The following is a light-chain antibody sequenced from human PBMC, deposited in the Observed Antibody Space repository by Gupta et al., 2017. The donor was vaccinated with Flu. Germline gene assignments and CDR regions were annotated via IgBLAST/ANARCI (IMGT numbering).Light chain of an antibody. Sequence: ERATLSCRASQSVSSNYFAWYQQKAGQAPRLLIYSASNRATGIPDRFSGSGSGTDFTLTIRRLEPEDSAVYYCQHFNSPPYSFGQGTKLEIK. CDR1: QSVSSNY. J-gene: IGKJ2*03. CDR2: SAS. CDR3: QHFNSPPYS. V-gene: IGKV3-20*01.